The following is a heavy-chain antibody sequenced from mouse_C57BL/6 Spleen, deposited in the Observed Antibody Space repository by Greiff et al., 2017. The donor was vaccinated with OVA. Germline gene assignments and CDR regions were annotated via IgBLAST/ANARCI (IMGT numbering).Heavy chain of an antibody. D-gene: IGHD1-1*02. Sequence: QVQLQQSGPELVKPGASVKISCKASGYAFSSSWMNWVKQRPGKGLEWIGRIYPGDGDTNYNGKFKGKATLTADKSSSTAYMPLSFLSSEFSSVSFCAILGGWFAYWCQATLVTVSA. CDR2: IYPGDGDT. V-gene: IGHV1-82*01. J-gene: IGHJ3*01. CDR1: GYAFSSSW. CDR3: AILGGWFAY.